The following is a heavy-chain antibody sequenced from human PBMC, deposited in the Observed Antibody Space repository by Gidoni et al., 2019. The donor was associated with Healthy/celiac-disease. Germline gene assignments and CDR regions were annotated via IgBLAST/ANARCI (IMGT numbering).Heavy chain of an antibody. CDR1: GGSISSGGYY. CDR3: ARRVGSSDYFDY. Sequence: QVQLQESGPGLVKPSQTLSLLCTVAGGSISSGGYYGSWIRQHPGKGLEWIGYIYYSGSTYYNPSLKSRVTISVDTSKNQFSLKLSSVTAADTAVYYCARRVGSSDYFDYWGQGTPGHRLL. CDR2: IYYSGST. J-gene: IGHJ4*02. V-gene: IGHV4-31*03. D-gene: IGHD1-26*01.